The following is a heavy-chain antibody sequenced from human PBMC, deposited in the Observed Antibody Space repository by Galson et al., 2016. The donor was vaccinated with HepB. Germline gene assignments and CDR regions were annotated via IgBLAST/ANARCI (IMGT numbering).Heavy chain of an antibody. CDR1: GRRITHYA. D-gene: IGHD6-13*01. J-gene: IGHJ4*02. CDR3: ARGGAPVAGV. V-gene: IGHV1-69*13. CDR2: IIPILPSP. Sequence: SVKVSCKDSGRRITHYAFSWVRQAPSQGLEWMGTIIPILPSPNYAPNFEGKVTITADESTNTVHMELSSLTSDDTAVYYCARGGAPVAGVWGQGTLVTVSS.